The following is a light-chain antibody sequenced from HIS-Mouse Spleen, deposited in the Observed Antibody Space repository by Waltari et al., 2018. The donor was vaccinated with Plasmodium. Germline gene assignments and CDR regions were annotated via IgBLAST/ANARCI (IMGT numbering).Light chain of an antibody. CDR2: EGS. CDR3: CSYAGSSTYV. J-gene: IGLJ1*01. CDR1: RSDVVSYNL. Sequence: QSALTQPASVSGSPGQSITISCTGTRSDVVSYNLVSWYQQHPGKAPKLMIYEGSKRPSGVSNRFSGSKSGNTASLTISGLQAEDEADYYCCSYAGSSTYVFGTGTKVTVL. V-gene: IGLV2-23*01.